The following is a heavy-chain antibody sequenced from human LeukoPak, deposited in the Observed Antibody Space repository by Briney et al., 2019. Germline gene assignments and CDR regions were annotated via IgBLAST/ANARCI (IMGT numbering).Heavy chain of an antibody. V-gene: IGHV1-69*05. CDR2: IIPIFGTA. J-gene: IGHJ3*02. CDR3: ARSTTQWLVRGAFDI. D-gene: IGHD6-19*01. Sequence: SVKVSCKASVGAFTIYAISWVRQAPGQGHEWVGGIIPIFGTANYAQKFHGRVTITTDESTSTAYMELSSLRSEDTAVYYCARSTTQWLVRGAFDIWGQGTMVTVSS. CDR1: VGAFTIYA.